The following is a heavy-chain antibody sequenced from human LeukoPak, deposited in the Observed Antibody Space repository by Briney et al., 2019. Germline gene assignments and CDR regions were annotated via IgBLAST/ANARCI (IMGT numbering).Heavy chain of an antibody. V-gene: IGHV5-51*01. CDR3: ARTPYYYDSSPEYYFDY. J-gene: IGHJ4*02. CDR1: GYSFTNSW. CDR2: IYPGNSDT. Sequence: GESLQISCKGSGYSFTNSWIGWVRQMPGKGLEWMGIIYPGNSDTRYSPSFQGQVTISADKSISTAYLQWGSLKASDTAMYYCARTPYYYDSSPEYYFDYWGQGTLVTVSS. D-gene: IGHD3-22*01.